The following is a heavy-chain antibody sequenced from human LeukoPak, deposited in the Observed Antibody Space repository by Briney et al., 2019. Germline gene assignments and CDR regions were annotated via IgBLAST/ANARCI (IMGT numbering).Heavy chain of an antibody. CDR1: GGSTSSYY. CDR3: ARSFDY. CDR2: IYYSGST. J-gene: IGHJ4*02. Sequence: PSETLSLTCTVSGGSTSSYYWSWIRQPPGKGLEWIGYIYYSGSTNYNPSLKSRVTISVDTSKNQFSLKLSSVTAADTAVYYCARSFDYWGQGTLVTVSS. V-gene: IGHV4-59*01.